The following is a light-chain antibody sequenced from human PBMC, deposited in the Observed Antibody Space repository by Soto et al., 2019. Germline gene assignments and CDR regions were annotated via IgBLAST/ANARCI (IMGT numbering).Light chain of an antibody. V-gene: IGLV2-14*01. CDR3: NSFTSLNTWV. J-gene: IGLJ3*02. CDR2: EVS. CDR1: SSDVGGYTH. Sequence: QSVLTQPASVSGSPGQSITISCTGTSSDVGGYTHVSWYQQHPGKAPKLIIYEVSDRPSGVSNRFSGSKSGNMASLTISGLLPDDEADYYCNSFTSLNTWVFGGGTKLTVL.